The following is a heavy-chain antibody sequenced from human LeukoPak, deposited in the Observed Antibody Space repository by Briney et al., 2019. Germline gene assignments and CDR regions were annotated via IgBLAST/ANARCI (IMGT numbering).Heavy chain of an antibody. J-gene: IGHJ4*02. D-gene: IGHD2-21*02. V-gene: IGHV1-46*01. Sequence: ASVTVSCTASGYTFTNYHIHWVRQAPGQGLEWMGRINPGGGTTIHAHMFQGRTTIVRTTSTTSVYMELTSLTSEDTAVYYCARGTYCGGDCNSLGANYYFDFWGQGRLVTVSS. CDR1: GYTFTNYH. CDR2: INPGGGTT. CDR3: ARGTYCGGDCNSLGANYYFDF.